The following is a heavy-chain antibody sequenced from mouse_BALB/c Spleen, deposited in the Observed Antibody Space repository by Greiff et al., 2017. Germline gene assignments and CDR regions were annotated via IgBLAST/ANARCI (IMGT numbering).Heavy chain of an antibody. D-gene: IGHD2-4*01. CDR1: GYTFTDYA. V-gene: IGHV1S137*01. CDR2: ISTYYGDA. CDR3: ARGGLRRGDAMDY. Sequence: VQLQQSGAELVRPGVSVKISCKGSGYTFTDYAMHWVKQSHAKSLEWIGVISTYYGDASYNQKFKGKATMTVDKSSSTAYMELARLTSEDSAIYYCARGGLRRGDAMDYWGQGTSVTVSS. J-gene: IGHJ4*01.